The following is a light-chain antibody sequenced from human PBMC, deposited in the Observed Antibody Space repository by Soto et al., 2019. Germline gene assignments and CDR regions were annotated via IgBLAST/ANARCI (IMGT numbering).Light chain of an antibody. Sequence: DIQMTQSPSTLSASVGDRVTITCRASQSISSWLAWYQQKPGKAPKLLIYDASSLESGVPSRFSGSGSGTKFTLTISSLQPDDFATYYCQQYNSYSITSGQGTRLES. V-gene: IGKV1-5*01. CDR1: QSISSW. CDR2: DAS. J-gene: IGKJ5*01. CDR3: QQYNSYSIT.